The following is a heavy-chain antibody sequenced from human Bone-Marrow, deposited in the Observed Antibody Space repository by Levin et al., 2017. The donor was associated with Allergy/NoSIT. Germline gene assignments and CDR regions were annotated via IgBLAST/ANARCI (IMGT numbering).Heavy chain of an antibody. CDR2: IIPIFGTA. D-gene: IGHD1-7*01. Sequence: ASVKVSCKASGGTFSSYAISWVRQAPGQGLEWMGGIIPIFGTANYAQKFQGRVTITADKSTSTAYMELSSLRSEDTAVYYCAREGTGTTSPVYYYYGMDVWGQGTTVTVSS. V-gene: IGHV1-69*06. CDR1: GGTFSSYA. CDR3: AREGTGTTSPVYYYYGMDV. J-gene: IGHJ6*02.